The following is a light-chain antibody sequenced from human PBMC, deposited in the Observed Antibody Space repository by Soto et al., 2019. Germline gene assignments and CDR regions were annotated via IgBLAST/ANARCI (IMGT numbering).Light chain of an antibody. CDR3: SSYAGSNILV. CDR1: SSDVGGYNY. J-gene: IGLJ2*01. V-gene: IGLV2-8*01. Sequence: QSVLTQPPSASGSPGQSITISCTGTSSDVGGYNYVSWYQRHPGNAPKLIIHEVNKRPSGVPDRFSGSKSGNTASLTVTGLQAEDEADYYCSSYAGSNILVFGEGTKLTVL. CDR2: EVN.